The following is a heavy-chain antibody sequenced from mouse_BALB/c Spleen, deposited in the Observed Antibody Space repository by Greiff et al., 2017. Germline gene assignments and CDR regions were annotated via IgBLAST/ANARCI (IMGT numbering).Heavy chain of an antibody. J-gene: IGHJ2*01. CDR3: ARSGYRDDGYFDY. CDR2: ISYSGST. Sequence: EVKLQESGPSLVKPSQTLSLTCSVTGDSITSGYWNWIRKFPGNKLEYMGYISYSGSTYYNPSLKSRISITRDTSKNQYYLQLNSVTTEDTATYYCARSGYRDDGYFDYWGQGTTLTVSS. D-gene: IGHD2-14*01. CDR1: GDSITSGY. V-gene: IGHV3-8*02.